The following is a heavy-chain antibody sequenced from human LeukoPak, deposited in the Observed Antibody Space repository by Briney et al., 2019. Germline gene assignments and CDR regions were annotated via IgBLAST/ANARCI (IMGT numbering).Heavy chain of an antibody. CDR3: ARVQGYDSFDY. D-gene: IGHD3-3*01. CDR2: IYYSGST. V-gene: IGHV4-31*03. CDR1: GGSISSRGYY. J-gene: IGHJ4*02. Sequence: SETLSLTCTVSGGSISSRGYYWSWIRQHPGKGLEWIGYIYYSGSTYYNPSLKSRVTISVDTSKNQFSLKLSSVTAADTAVYYCARVQGYDSFDYWGQGTLVTVSS.